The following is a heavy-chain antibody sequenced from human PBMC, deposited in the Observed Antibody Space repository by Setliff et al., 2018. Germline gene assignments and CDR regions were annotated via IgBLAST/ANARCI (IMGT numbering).Heavy chain of an antibody. CDR2: IDTSGST. J-gene: IGHJ4*02. V-gene: IGHV4-61*02. CDR1: GGSIRSGDNH. Sequence: SETLSLTCSVSGGSIRSGDNHWSWIRQPAGKGLEWIGRIDTSGSTTYNPPLKSRVTISVDMSKNQFSLKLSSVTAADTAVYYCARDRGGDWIYYFDYWGQGTLVTVSS. CDR3: ARDRGGDWIYYFDY. D-gene: IGHD2-21*02.